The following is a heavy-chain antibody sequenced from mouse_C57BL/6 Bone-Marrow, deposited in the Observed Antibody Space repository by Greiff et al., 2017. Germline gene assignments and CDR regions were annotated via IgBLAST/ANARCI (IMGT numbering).Heavy chain of an antibody. V-gene: IGHV2-6*01. CDR1: GFSLTSYG. CDR3: ASSPRSSSGLFAY. J-gene: IGHJ3*01. Sequence: VKVVESGPGLVAPSQSLSITCTVSGFSLTSYGVDWVRQSPGKGLEWLGVIWGVGSTNYNSALKSRLSISKDNSKSQVFLKMNSLQTDDTAMYXCASSPRSSSGLFAYWGQGTLVTVSA. D-gene: IGHD3-2*02. CDR2: IWGVGST.